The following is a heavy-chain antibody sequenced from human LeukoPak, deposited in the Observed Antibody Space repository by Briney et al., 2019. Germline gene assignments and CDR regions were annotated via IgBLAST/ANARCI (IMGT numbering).Heavy chain of an antibody. CDR1: GFTFSTYW. V-gene: IGHV3-74*01. D-gene: IGHD3-10*01. CDR2: LRGDGSYT. CDR3: AREYMVQGQPTQKDAFDI. Sequence: GGSLRLSCAASGFTFSTYWMHWVRQAPGKGLVWVSRLRGDGSYTSYADSVKGRFTISRDNAKNTLYLQMNSLRAEDTAVHYCAREYMVQGQPTQKDAFDIWGQGTMVTVSS. J-gene: IGHJ3*02.